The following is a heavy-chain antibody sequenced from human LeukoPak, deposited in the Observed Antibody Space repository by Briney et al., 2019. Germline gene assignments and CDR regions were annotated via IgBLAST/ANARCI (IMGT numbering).Heavy chain of an antibody. Sequence: PGGSLRLSCAASGFTFSSYGMHWVRQAPGKGLEWVAVISYDGSNKYYADSVKGRLTISRDNAKNSLYLQMNSLRAEDTAVYYCARDGDYVWGSYRCDYWGQGTLVTVSS. CDR2: ISYDGSNK. V-gene: IGHV3-30*03. CDR1: GFTFSSYG. D-gene: IGHD3-16*02. J-gene: IGHJ4*02. CDR3: ARDGDYVWGSYRCDY.